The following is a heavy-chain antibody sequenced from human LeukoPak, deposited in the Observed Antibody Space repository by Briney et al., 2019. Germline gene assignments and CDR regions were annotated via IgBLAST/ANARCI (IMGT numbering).Heavy chain of an antibody. CDR3: VRPPYSGSSQPDFDA. CDR1: GFTFSVYF. Sequence: GGSLRLSCAASGFTFSVYFMGWVRQAPGKGLEWVGRIKIEGDSYTTEYAASVKGRFTISRDDSKSSLYLQMNFLKSEDTAMYYCVRPPYSGSSQPDFDAWGQGTLVTVSS. CDR2: IKIEGDSYTT. V-gene: IGHV3-72*01. J-gene: IGHJ3*01. D-gene: IGHD1-26*01.